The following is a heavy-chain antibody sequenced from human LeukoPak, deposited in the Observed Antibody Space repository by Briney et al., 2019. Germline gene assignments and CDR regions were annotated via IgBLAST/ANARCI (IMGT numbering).Heavy chain of an antibody. D-gene: IGHD3-10*01. J-gene: IGHJ4*02. Sequence: GGSLRLSCAASGFTFSSYGMHRVRQAPGKGLEWVAVIWYDGSNKYYADSVKGRFTISRDNSKNTLYLQMNSLRAEDTAVYYCAKDKYYYGSGTYYPDLTFDYWGQGTLVTVSS. CDR3: AKDKYYYGSGTYYPDLTFDY. CDR1: GFTFSSYG. V-gene: IGHV3-33*06. CDR2: IWYDGSNK.